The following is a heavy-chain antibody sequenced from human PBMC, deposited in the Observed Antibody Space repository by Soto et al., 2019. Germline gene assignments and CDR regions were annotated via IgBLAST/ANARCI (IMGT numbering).Heavy chain of an antibody. CDR3: ARDARRCSGGSCYGYYYGMDV. D-gene: IGHD2-15*01. J-gene: IGHJ6*02. CDR2: IYYSGST. CDR1: GGSISSYY. Sequence: SETLSLTCTVSGGSISSYYWSWIRQPPGKGLEWIGYIYYSGSTNYNPSLKSRVTISVDTSKNQFSLKLSSVTAADTAVYYCARDARRCSGGSCYGYYYGMDVWGQGTTVTV. V-gene: IGHV4-59*01.